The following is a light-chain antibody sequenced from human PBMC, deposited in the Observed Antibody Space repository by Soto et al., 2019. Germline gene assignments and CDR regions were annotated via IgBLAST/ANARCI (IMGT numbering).Light chain of an antibody. CDR2: KAS. J-gene: IGKJ1*01. CDR3: LQYNSYPRT. V-gene: IGKV1-5*03. Sequence: DIQMTQSPSTLSASVGDRVTIACRASESISGWLAWYQQKPGKAPKLVIFKASTLESGVPSRFSGSGSGTEFTLSISSLQPDDFATHYCLQYNSYPRTFGQGTKVEIK. CDR1: ESISGW.